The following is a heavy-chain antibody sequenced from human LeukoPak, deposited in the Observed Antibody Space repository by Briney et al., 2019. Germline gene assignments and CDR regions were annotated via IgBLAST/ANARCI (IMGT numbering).Heavy chain of an antibody. J-gene: IGHJ5*02. D-gene: IGHD6-6*01. CDR1: GGTFNIYA. CDR3: ARGIEEYSKSSGWFDH. V-gene: IGHV1-69*13. Sequence: SVKVSCKAYGGTFNIYAINWVRQAPGQGLEWMGGIIPLFGSPNYAQKFQGRVTISADESTKTAYMELNSLRSEDTAVYYCARGIEEYSKSSGWFDHWGQGTLVIVSS. CDR2: IIPLFGSP.